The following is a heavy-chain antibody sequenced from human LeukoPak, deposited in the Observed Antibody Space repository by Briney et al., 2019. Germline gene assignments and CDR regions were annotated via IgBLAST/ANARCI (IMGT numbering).Heavy chain of an antibody. J-gene: IGHJ4*02. D-gene: IGHD3-10*01. Sequence: GGSLRLSCAASGFTFSGYSMNWVRQAPGKGLEWVSSISSSSYIYYADSVKGRFTISRDNAKNSLYLQMDSLRAEDTAVYYCAKGPITMVRGVILYYFDYWGQGTLVTVSS. CDR3: AKGPITMVRGVILYYFDY. CDR2: ISSSSYI. CDR1: GFTFSGYS. V-gene: IGHV3-21*01.